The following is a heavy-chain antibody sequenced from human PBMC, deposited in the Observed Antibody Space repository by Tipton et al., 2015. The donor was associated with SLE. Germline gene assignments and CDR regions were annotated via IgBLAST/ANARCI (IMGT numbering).Heavy chain of an antibody. CDR1: GGSISSHY. Sequence: GLVKPSETLSLTCTVSGGSISSHYWSWIRQPPGKGLEWIGYIYYSGSTNYNPSLKSRVTISVDTSKNQFSLKLSSVTAADTAVYYCARAEYQLPGGGMDVWGQGTTVTVSS. D-gene: IGHD2-2*01. CDR2: IYYSGST. J-gene: IGHJ6*02. CDR3: ARAEYQLPGGGMDV. V-gene: IGHV4-59*11.